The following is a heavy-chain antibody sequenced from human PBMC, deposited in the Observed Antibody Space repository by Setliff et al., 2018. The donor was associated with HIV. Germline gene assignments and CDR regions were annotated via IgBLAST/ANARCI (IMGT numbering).Heavy chain of an antibody. CDR3: ANMQWATNAWYSFDY. CDR1: GYTFSSYW. V-gene: IGHV3-7*05. Sequence: GGSLRLSCAASGYTFSSYWMAWVRQCPGKGLEWVANIQQHGSEIHYVASVEGRFTISRDNAKNSLYLQMNSLRAEDTAVYYCANMQWATNAWYSFDYWGQGALVTVSS. D-gene: IGHD6-19*01. CDR2: IQQHGSEI. J-gene: IGHJ4*02.